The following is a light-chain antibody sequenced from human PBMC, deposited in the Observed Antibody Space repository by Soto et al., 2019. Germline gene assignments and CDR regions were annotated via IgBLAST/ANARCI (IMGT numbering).Light chain of an antibody. V-gene: IGKV1-39*01. CDR2: AAS. Sequence: DIPMTQSPSSLSASLGYTVTITCRASQSMSSYLNWYQQKPGKAPKLLIYAASSLQSGVPSRFSGSGSGTDFTLTISSLQPEDFATYYCQQSYSTITFGQGTRLEI. CDR3: QQSYSTIT. J-gene: IGKJ5*01. CDR1: QSMSSY.